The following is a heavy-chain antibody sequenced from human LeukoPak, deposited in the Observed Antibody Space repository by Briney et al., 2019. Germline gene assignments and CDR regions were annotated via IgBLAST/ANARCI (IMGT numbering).Heavy chain of an antibody. CDR2: ISSSSSYI. V-gene: IGHV3-21*01. CDR1: GFTFSSYS. CDR3: ARLVIAVAGAGMDV. D-gene: IGHD6-19*01. J-gene: IGHJ6*04. Sequence: GGSLRLSRAASGFTFSSYSMNWDRQAPGKGLEWVSSISSSSSYIYYADSVKGRFTISRDNAKNSLYLQMNSLRAEDTAVYYCARLVIAVAGAGMDVWGKGTTVTVSS.